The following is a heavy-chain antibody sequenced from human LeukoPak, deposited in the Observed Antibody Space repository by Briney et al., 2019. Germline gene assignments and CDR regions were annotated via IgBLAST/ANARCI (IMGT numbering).Heavy chain of an antibody. CDR1: GGSISSYY. CDR3: ASHKKGAGWYYMDV. Sequence: PSETLSLTCTVSGGSISSYYWSWIRQPAGKGLEWIGRIYTSGSTNYNPSLKSRVTMSVDTSKNQFSLKLSSVTAADTAVYYCASHKKGAGWYYMDVWGKGTTVTVSS. D-gene: IGHD5-24*01. J-gene: IGHJ6*03. V-gene: IGHV4-4*07. CDR2: IYTSGST.